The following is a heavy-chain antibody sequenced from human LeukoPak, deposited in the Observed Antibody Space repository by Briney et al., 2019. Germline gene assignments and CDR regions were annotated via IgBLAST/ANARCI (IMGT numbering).Heavy chain of an antibody. CDR3: ARNYNYHDASAAGY. Sequence: GGSLRLSCTASGFTFSSYTMNWVRQAPGKGLEWVSSITSSSSYILYADSVKGRFTITRTNAQNSVYLQMSRLRDDDTAIYYCARNYNYHDASAAGYWGQGTLVTVSS. D-gene: IGHD3-22*01. V-gene: IGHV3-21*01. CDR2: ITSSSSYI. J-gene: IGHJ4*02. CDR1: GFTFSSYT.